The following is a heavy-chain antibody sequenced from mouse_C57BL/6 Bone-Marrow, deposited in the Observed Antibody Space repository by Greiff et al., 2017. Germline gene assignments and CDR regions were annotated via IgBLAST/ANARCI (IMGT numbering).Heavy chain of an antibody. J-gene: IGHJ1*03. CDR1: GYAFSSSW. CDR3: ARCPLLLRCYFDG. V-gene: IGHV1-82*01. CDR2: IYPGDGDT. Sequence: QVQLKQSGPELVKPGASVKISCKASGYAFSSSWMNWVKQRPGKGLEWIGRIYPGDGDTNYNGKFKGKATLTADKSSSTAYMQLSSLTSEDSAVYFCARCPLLLRCYFDGWGTGTTVTVSS. D-gene: IGHD1-1*01.